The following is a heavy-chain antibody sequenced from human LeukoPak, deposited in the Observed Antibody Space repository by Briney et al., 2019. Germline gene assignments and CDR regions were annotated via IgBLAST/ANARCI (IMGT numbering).Heavy chain of an antibody. CDR1: GGSLSSYY. D-gene: IGHD3-22*01. Sequence: SSATLSLTCPVSGGSLSSYYWSWIRQPPGKGLEWIGYIYYSGSTDYNPSLKSRVTISVDTSKNQFSLKLSSVTAADTAVYYCARECYYDSSGYSHDAFDIWGQGTMVTVSS. CDR2: IYYSGST. V-gene: IGHV4-59*12. CDR3: ARECYYDSSGYSHDAFDI. J-gene: IGHJ3*02.